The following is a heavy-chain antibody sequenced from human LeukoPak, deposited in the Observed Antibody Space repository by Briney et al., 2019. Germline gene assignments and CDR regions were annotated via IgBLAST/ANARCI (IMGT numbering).Heavy chain of an antibody. CDR2: IYHSGST. Sequence: SETLSLTCAVSGGSISSSNWWSWVRQPPGKGLEWIGEIYHSGSTNYNPSLKSRVTISVDKSKNQFSLKLSSVTAADTAVYYCARLRHHTSSGSRLRDGDYWGQGTLVTVSS. D-gene: IGHD1-26*01. J-gene: IGHJ4*02. CDR1: GGSISSSNW. V-gene: IGHV4-4*02. CDR3: ARLRHHTSSGSRLRDGDY.